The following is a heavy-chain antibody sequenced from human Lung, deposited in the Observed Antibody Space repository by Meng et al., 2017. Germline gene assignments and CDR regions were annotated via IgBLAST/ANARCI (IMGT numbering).Heavy chain of an antibody. CDR1: GESFRNYY. Sequence: QVQLQQSGAGLLKHSGTLCLTCDASGESFRNYYLSWIRQAPGKGLEWMGEINHSGSTNYNPSLMSRAIISAETSQNNISLKLSSGTAADSAVYYCARGPTIMAHDFDYWGQGTLVTVSS. D-gene: IGHD5-12*01. CDR3: ARGPTIMAHDFDY. V-gene: IGHV4-34*01. CDR2: INHSGST. J-gene: IGHJ4*02.